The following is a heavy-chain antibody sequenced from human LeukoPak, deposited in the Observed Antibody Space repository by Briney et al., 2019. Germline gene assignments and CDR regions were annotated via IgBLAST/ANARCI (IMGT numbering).Heavy chain of an antibody. D-gene: IGHD1-26*01. Sequence: GGSLRLSCAASGFPFSDYCMSWVRQASGKGLEWVAIIDQGGSDKYYLASVRGRFTISRDNARNSLDLQMDSLRVEDTAIYYCARDKRVGASLFAYWGQGNLVTVSS. CDR1: GFPFSDYC. CDR3: ARDKRVGASLFAY. J-gene: IGHJ4*02. V-gene: IGHV3-7*01. CDR2: IDQGGSDK.